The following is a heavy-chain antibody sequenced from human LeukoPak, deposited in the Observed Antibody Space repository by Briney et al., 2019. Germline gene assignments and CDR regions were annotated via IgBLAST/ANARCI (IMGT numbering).Heavy chain of an antibody. V-gene: IGHV4-59*11. CDR2: IYYSGST. CDR3: ARVPGYCSSASCYPYYMDV. Sequence: PSETLSLTCTVSGGSISSHYWSWIRQPPGKGLEWIGYIYYSGSTNYNPSLKSRVTISVDTSKNQFSLKVSSVTAADTAVYYCARVPGYCSSASCYPYYMDVWGKGTTVTVSS. J-gene: IGHJ6*03. D-gene: IGHD2-2*01. CDR1: GGSISSHY.